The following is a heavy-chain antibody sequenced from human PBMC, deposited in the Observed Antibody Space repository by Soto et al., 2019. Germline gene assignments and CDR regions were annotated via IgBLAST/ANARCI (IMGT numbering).Heavy chain of an antibody. J-gene: IGHJ5*02. D-gene: IGHD1-1*01. CDR2: IIPILGIA. CDR3: ARDEYNWNDDGNWFDP. V-gene: IGHV1-69*08. CDR1: GGTFSSYT. Sequence: QVQLVQSGAEVKKPGSSVKVSCKASGGTFSSYTISWVRQAPGQGLEWMGRIIPILGIANYAQKFQGRVTITADKSTRTAYMELSSLRSEDTAVYYCARDEYNWNDDGNWFDPWGQGTLVTVSS.